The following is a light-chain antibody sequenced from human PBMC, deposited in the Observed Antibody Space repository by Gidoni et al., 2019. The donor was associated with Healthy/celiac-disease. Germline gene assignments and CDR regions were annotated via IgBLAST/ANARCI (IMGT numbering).Light chain of an antibody. J-gene: IGLJ2*01. CDR1: SSDVGGYNY. CDR2: DVS. V-gene: IGLV2-14*03. Sequence: QSALTPPASVSGSPGQSITISCTGTSSDVGGYNYVSWYQQHPVKAPKLMIYDVSIRSSGVSHRFSGSKSGNTASLTISGLQAEDEADYYCSSYSSSSTVVFGGGTKLTVL. CDR3: SSYSSSSTVV.